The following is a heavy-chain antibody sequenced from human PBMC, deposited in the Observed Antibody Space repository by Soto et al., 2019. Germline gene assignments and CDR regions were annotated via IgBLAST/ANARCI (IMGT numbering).Heavy chain of an antibody. CDR2: IWYDGSNK. CDR3: ARDREVAARFLDY. Sequence: GGSLRLSCAASGFTFSSYGMHWVRQAPGKGLEWVAVIWYDGSNKYCADSVKGRFTISRDNSKNTLYLQMNSLRAEDTDVYYCARDREVAARFLDYWGQGTLVTVSS. D-gene: IGHD6-6*01. CDR1: GFTFSSYG. V-gene: IGHV3-33*01. J-gene: IGHJ4*02.